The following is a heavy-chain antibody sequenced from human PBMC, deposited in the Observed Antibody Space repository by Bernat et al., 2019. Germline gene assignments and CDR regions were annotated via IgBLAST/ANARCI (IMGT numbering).Heavy chain of an antibody. V-gene: IGHV3-13*01. D-gene: IGHD3-22*01. CDR2: VSTAGDT. CDR3: AKGRTMTS. Sequence: EVQLVESGGGLVQPGGSLRLSCAASGFTFSSYDMHWVRQVAGKGLEWVSTVSTAGDTYYPGSVEGRFTISRENAMHSLFLQMNSLRARDTAVYYCAKGRTMTSWGQGTLVTVSS. CDR1: GFTFSSYD. J-gene: IGHJ4*02.